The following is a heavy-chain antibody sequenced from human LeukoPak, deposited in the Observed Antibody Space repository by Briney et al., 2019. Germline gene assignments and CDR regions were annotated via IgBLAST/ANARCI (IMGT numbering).Heavy chain of an antibody. CDR3: ASSQLLWFGEPKDYPFDI. CDR1: GLTVSSNY. J-gene: IGHJ3*02. CDR2: IYSGGST. D-gene: IGHD3-10*01. Sequence: GGSLRLSCAASGLTVSSNYMSWVRQAPGKGLEWVSVIYSGGSTYYADSLKGRFTISRDNSKNTLYLQVNSLRAEDTALYYCASSQLLWFGEPKDYPFDIWGQGTTVTVSS. V-gene: IGHV3-53*01.